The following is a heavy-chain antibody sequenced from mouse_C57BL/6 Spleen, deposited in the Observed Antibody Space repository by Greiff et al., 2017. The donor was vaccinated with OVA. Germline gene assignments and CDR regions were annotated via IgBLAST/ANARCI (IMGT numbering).Heavy chain of an antibody. CDR1: GYAFSGSW. J-gene: IGHJ1*03. V-gene: IGHV1-82*01. D-gene: IGHD1-1*01. Sequence: LQESGPELVKPGASVKISCKASGYAFSGSWMNWVKQRPGKGLEWIGRIYPGDGDPNYNGKFKGKATLTADKSSSTAYMQLSSLTSEDSAVYFCAEIYYGSSYDWYFDVWGTGTTVTVSS. CDR2: IYPGDGDP. CDR3: AEIYYGSSYDWYFDV.